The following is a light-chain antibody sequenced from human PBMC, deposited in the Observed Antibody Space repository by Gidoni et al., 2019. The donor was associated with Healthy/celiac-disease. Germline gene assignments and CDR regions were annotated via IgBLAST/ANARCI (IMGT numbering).Light chain of an antibody. CDR1: SSNIGAGYD. Sequence: QPVLTQPPSASGAPGQRVTSSCTGSSSNIGAGYDVHWYQQLPGTAPKLLTYGNSNRPSGVPDRFSGSKSGTSASLAITGLQAEDEADYYCQSYDSSLTVFGTGTKVTVL. CDR2: GNS. J-gene: IGLJ1*01. V-gene: IGLV1-40*01. CDR3: QSYDSSLTV.